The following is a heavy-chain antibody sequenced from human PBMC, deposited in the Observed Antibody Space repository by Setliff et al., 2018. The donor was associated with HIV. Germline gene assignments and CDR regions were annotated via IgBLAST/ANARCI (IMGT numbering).Heavy chain of an antibody. CDR3: ASLLAVSGSHAFDA. CDR1: GGTINSGTYY. D-gene: IGHD6-19*01. J-gene: IGHJ3*01. V-gene: IGHV4-61*09. Sequence: SETLSLTCTVSGGTINSGTYYWSWIRQPAGKGLEWIGHIYSSGNTNYNLSLKSRVTISVDTSKNQFSLKLTSVTAADTARYYCASLLAVSGSHAFDAWGQGTMVTVS. CDR2: IYSSGNT.